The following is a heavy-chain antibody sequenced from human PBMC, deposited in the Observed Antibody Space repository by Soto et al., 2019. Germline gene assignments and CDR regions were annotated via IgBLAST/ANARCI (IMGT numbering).Heavy chain of an antibody. CDR1: GGTFSSYA. J-gene: IGHJ6*02. D-gene: IGHD2-2*01. CDR3: ARDVCSSTSCCHYGMDV. V-gene: IGHV1-69*01. Sequence: QVQLVQSGAEVKKPGSSVKVSCKSSGGTFSSYAISWVRQAPGQGLEWMGGIIPIFGTANYAQKFQGRVTITADESTSTAYMELSNLRSEDTAVYYCARDVCSSTSCCHYGMDVWGQGTTVTVSS. CDR2: IIPIFGTA.